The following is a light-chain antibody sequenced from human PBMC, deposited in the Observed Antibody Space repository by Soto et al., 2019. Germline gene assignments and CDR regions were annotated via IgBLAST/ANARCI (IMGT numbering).Light chain of an antibody. CDR3: SSYTSSSTLNYV. J-gene: IGLJ1*01. V-gene: IGLV2-14*01. Sequence: QSGLTPTACVSCCPGQSSTMSDTATGSDIGNYNYVSWYQQHPGKAPKLMIYEVSNRPSGVSNRFSGSKSGNTASLTISGLQAEDEADYYCSSYTSSSTLNYVFGTGPKVTVL. CDR1: GSDIGNYNY. CDR2: EVS.